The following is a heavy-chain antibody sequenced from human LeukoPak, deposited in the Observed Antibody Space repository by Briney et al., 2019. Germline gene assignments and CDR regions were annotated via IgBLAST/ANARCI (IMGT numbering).Heavy chain of an antibody. J-gene: IGHJ4*02. V-gene: IGHV1-24*01. D-gene: IGHD3-22*01. CDR3: ATVRYYDSSLRTYYFDY. CDR1: GYTLTELS. Sequence: ASVKVSCKVSGYTLTELSMHWVRQAPGKGLEWMGGFDPEDGETIYAQKFQGRVTMTEDTSTDTAYMELSSLRSEDTAVYNCATVRYYDSSLRTYYFDYWGQGTLVTVSS. CDR2: FDPEDGET.